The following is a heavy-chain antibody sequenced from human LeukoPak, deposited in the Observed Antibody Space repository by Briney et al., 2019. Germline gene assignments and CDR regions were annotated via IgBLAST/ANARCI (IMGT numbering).Heavy chain of an antibody. J-gene: IGHJ4*02. V-gene: IGHV4-39*07. Sequence: PSETLSLTCTVSGGSISSSSYYWGWIRQPPGKGLEWIGSIYYSGSTYYNPSLKSRVTISVDTSKNQFSLKLSSVTAADTAVYYCARVVLLGGWYCSGGSCPFDYWGQGTLVTVSS. D-gene: IGHD2-15*01. CDR2: IYYSGST. CDR1: GGSISSSSYY. CDR3: ARVVLLGGWYCSGGSCPFDY.